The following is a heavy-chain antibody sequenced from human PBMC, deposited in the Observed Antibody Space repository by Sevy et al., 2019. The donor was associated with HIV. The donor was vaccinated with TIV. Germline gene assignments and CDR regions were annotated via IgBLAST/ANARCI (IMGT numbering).Heavy chain of an antibody. V-gene: IGHV3-7*01. J-gene: IGHJ6*02. Sequence: GGSLRLSCAASGFAFSTHAMHWVRQAPGKGLEWVANIKQDGSEKYYVDSVKGRFTISRDNAKNSLYLQMNSLRPEDTAVYYCGRAMDVWGQGTTVTVSS. CDR2: IKQDGSEK. CDR3: GRAMDV. CDR1: GFAFSTHA.